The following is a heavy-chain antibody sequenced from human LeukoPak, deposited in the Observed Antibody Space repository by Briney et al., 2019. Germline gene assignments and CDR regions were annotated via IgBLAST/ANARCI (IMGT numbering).Heavy chain of an antibody. V-gene: IGHV2-5*01. D-gene: IGHD3-22*01. Sequence: SGPTLVKPTQTLTLTCTFSGFSLSTSGVGVGWIRQPPGKALEWLALIYWNDDKRYSPSLKSRLTITKDTSKNQVVLTMTNMDPVDTATYYCAHTGTYYYDSSGYYPAGADYWGQGTLVTVSS. CDR1: GFSLSTSGVG. J-gene: IGHJ4*02. CDR2: IYWNDDK. CDR3: AHTGTYYYDSSGYYPAGADY.